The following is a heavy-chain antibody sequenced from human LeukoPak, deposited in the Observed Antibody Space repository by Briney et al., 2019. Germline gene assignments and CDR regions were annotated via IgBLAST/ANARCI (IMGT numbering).Heavy chain of an antibody. D-gene: IGHD2-2*01. Sequence: ASVKVSCKASGYTFTSYGISWVRQAPGQGLEWMGWISAYNGNTNYAQKLQGRVTTTTDTSTSTAYMELRSLRSDDTAVYYCARFPRRGLPYCSSTSCYAPVGDYYGMDVWGQGTTVTVSS. CDR3: ARFPRRGLPYCSSTSCYAPVGDYYGMDV. V-gene: IGHV1-18*01. J-gene: IGHJ6*02. CDR2: ISAYNGNT. CDR1: GYTFTSYG.